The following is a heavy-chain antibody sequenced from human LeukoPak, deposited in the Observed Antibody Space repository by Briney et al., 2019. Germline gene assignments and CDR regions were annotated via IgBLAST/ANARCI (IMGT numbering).Heavy chain of an antibody. CDR1: GFIFSNYW. CDR3: ARRVYYYDTSPTLLGMGFDY. J-gene: IGHJ4*02. CDR2: IKQDGSEK. D-gene: IGHD3-22*01. Sequence: GGSLRLSCAASGFIFSNYWMSWVRQAPGKGLEWVANIKQDGSEKYYVDSVKGRFTVSRDNAKNSLYLQMNSLRAEDTALYYCARRVYYYDTSPTLLGMGFDYWGQGTLVTVSS. V-gene: IGHV3-7*03.